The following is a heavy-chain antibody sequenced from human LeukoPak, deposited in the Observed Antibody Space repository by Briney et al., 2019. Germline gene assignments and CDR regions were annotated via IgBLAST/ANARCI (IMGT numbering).Heavy chain of an antibody. D-gene: IGHD1-26*01. V-gene: IGHV3-7*01. CDR1: GFTFSNYW. Sequence: PGGSLRLSWVGSGFTFSNYWMSWVRQAPGKGREWVALIKEDGSEKYYVDSVKGRFTISTDNAKNSRYMEMNSLRAEDTALYFCGRGPLIADPGNYWAQGTLVTVSS. J-gene: IGHJ4*02. CDR3: GRGPLIADPGNY. CDR2: IKEDGSEK.